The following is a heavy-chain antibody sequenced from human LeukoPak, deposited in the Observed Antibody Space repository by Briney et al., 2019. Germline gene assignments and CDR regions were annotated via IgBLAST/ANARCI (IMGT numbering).Heavy chain of an antibody. CDR3: AKDGGFWSGYYPY. CDR2: ISGSGGST. Sequence: GGSLRLSCAASGFTFSGYAMSWVRQAPGKGLEWVSAISGSGGSTYYADSVKGRFTISRDNSKNTLYLQMNSLTAEDTAIYFCAKDGGFWSGYYPYWGQGTLVTVSS. D-gene: IGHD3-3*01. V-gene: IGHV3-23*01. CDR1: GFTFSGYA. J-gene: IGHJ4*02.